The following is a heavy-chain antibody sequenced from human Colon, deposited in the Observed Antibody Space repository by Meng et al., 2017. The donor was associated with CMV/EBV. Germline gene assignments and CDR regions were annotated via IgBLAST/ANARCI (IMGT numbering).Heavy chain of an antibody. Sequence: CKASGYTVTSYGISWVRQAPGQGLEWMGWISAYNGNTNYAQKLQGRVTMTTDTSTSTAYMELRSLRSDDTAVYYCARMKLPWFGFDPWGQGTLVTVSS. V-gene: IGHV1-18*01. CDR3: ARMKLPWFGFDP. D-gene: IGHD3-10*01. CDR1: GYTVTSYG. CDR2: ISAYNGNT. J-gene: IGHJ5*02.